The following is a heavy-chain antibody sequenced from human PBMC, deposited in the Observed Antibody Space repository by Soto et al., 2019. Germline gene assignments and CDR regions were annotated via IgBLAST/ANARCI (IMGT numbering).Heavy chain of an antibody. D-gene: IGHD3-22*01. J-gene: IGHJ4*02. CDR1: GFTFSTYG. Sequence: QVHLAESGGGVVQPGRSLRLSCAASGFTFSTYGMHWVRQAPGKGLDWVAIITHDGSNKHYADSVKGRFTISRDNSKNTLFLQMNSLRAEDTAVYYCAKEYYYDGGGYSHWGQGTLVTVSS. CDR3: AKEYYYDGGGYSH. CDR2: ITHDGSNK. V-gene: IGHV3-30*18.